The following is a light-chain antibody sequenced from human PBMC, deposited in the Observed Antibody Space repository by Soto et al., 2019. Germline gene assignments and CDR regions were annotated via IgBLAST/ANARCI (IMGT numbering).Light chain of an antibody. CDR1: NSNIGSNA. J-gene: IGLJ2*01. CDR3: AAWDDSLNGPV. V-gene: IGLV1-44*01. CDR2: SNS. Sequence: QSVLTQPPSASGTPGHGVTISCSGSNSNIGSNAVNWYQQFPGTAPKLLIHSNSQRPSGVPDRFSGSKSGTSASLAISGLQSEDEAEYYCAAWDDSLNGPVFGGGTKLTVL.